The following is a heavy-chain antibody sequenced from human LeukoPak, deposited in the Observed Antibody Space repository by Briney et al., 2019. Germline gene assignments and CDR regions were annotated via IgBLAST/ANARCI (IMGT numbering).Heavy chain of an antibody. CDR2: ISFDGRNN. CDR1: GFTFSSYA. J-gene: IGHJ4*02. V-gene: IGHV3-30*18. CDR3: AKGYYGGSATHFDS. Sequence: GRSLRLSCAASGFTFSSYAMHWVRQAPGKGLEWVAVISFDGRNNYYADSVKGRFTISRDNSKNTLYLQMNSLRPEDTALYYCAKGYYGGSATHFDSWGQGTLVTVSS. D-gene: IGHD4-23*01.